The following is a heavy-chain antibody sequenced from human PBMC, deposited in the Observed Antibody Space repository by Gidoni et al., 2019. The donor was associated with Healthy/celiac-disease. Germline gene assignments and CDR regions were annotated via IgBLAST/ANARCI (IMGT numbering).Heavy chain of an antibody. Sequence: QLQLQESGPGLVKPSETLSLTCTVSGGPISSSSYYWGWIRQPPGKGLEWIGSIYYSGSTYYNPSLKSRVTISVDTSKNQFSLKLSSVTAADTAVYYCARLPSYYDFWSGYYMNWFDPWGQGTLVTVSS. V-gene: IGHV4-39*01. D-gene: IGHD3-3*01. CDR1: GGPISSSSYY. J-gene: IGHJ5*02. CDR3: ARLPSYYDFWSGYYMNWFDP. CDR2: IYYSGST.